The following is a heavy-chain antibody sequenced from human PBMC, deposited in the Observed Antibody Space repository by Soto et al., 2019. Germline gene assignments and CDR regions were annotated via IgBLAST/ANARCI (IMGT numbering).Heavy chain of an antibody. Sequence: QVQLQQWGAGLVKPSETLSLSCAVYGQSFSGHSWAWIRQPPGKGLEWIGEISGSGSTYYNPSLKSRVPISTDTSKNQFSLKLNSVTAADTAAYFCARGSGIVALPGELEDVNYDFWGQGTLVNVSS. D-gene: IGHD1-1*01. CDR3: ARGSGIVALPGELEDVNYDF. CDR1: GQSFSGHS. J-gene: IGHJ4*02. CDR2: ISGSGST. V-gene: IGHV4-34*01.